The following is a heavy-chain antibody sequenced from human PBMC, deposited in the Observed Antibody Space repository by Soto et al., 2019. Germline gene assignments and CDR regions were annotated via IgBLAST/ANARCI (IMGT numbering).Heavy chain of an antibody. CDR3: ARDQRCSSWYSGLWFDP. CDR2: ISYDGSNK. D-gene: IGHD6-13*01. J-gene: IGHJ5*02. V-gene: IGHV3-30-3*01. CDR1: GFTFSSYA. Sequence: QVQLVESGGGVVQPGRSLRLSCAASGFTFSSYAMHWVRQAPGKGLEWVAVISYDGSNKYYADSVKGRFTISRDNSKNALYLQMHCLRSEDTAVYYCARDQRCSSWYSGLWFDPWGDRTLVTVAS.